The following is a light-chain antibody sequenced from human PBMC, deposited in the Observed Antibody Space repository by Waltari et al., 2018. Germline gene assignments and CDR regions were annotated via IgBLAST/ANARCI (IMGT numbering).Light chain of an antibody. Sequence: QSVLTQAPSASGTPGQRVTISCSGGRSNIGSKPVSWYQQLPGAAPKLLIYSNDRRPSGVPDRFSGSKSGTSASLAISGLQSEDEADYYCSSWDDSLSGRVFGPGTRVTVL. CDR1: RSNIGSKP. CDR3: SSWDDSLSGRV. CDR2: SND. J-gene: IGLJ1*01. V-gene: IGLV1-44*01.